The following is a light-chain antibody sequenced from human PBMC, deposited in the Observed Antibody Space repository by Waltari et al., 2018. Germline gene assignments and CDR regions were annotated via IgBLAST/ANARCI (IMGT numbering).Light chain of an antibody. CDR3: AAWDDSLDGWV. CDR2: TNT. V-gene: IGLV1-44*01. CDR1: SPHLGANP. J-gene: IGLJ3*02. Sequence: QSLVTQSPSVPGTPRKLRSISSARGSPHLGANPVTGYHHPPGPAPNLLIHTNTHRPSGVPDRFSGSKSGTSASLAISGLQLLDEADYYCAAWDDSLDGWVFGGGTRVTVL.